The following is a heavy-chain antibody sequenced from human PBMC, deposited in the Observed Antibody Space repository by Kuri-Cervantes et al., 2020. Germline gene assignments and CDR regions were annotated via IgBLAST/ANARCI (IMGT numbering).Heavy chain of an antibody. J-gene: IGHJ4*02. Sequence: SGPTLVKPTETLTLTCTVSGFSLSNARMGVSWIRQPPGKALEWLAHIFSNDEKSYSTSLKSRLTISKDTSKSQVVLTMTNMDPVDTATYYCAHRGSASLLWFGEPYYFDYWGQGTLVTVSS. V-gene: IGHV2-26*01. CDR2: IFSNDEK. D-gene: IGHD3-10*01. CDR1: GFSLSNARMG. CDR3: AHRGSASLLWFGEPYYFDY.